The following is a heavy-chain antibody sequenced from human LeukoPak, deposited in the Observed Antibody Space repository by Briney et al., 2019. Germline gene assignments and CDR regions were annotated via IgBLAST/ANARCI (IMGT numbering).Heavy chain of an antibody. V-gene: IGHV4-39*01. CDR2: VSYSGTT. CDR1: GGSISSGPYF. D-gene: IGHD1-1*01. J-gene: IGHJ4*02. CDR3: ARHAQVPLL. Sequence: SETLSLTCTVSGGSISSGPYFWGWIRQPPGKGLEWIASVSYSGTTYYNPSLKSRVTISVDTSKNQLSLKLSSVTAADTAVYYCARHAQVPLLWGQGTLVTVSS.